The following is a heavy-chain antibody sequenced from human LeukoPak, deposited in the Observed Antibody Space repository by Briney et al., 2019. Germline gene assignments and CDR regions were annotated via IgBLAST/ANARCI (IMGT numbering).Heavy chain of an antibody. CDR2: ISHNENT. CDR3: ASSGSRWLIDKTYSPY. D-gene: IGHD3-22*01. J-gene: IGHJ4*02. Sequence: PSETLSLTCAVYGGYFSGYYWNWIRQPPGKGLEWIGEISHNENTNYSPSLKSRLTISIDTSKNQFSLKLSSVTAADTAVYYCASSGSRWLIDKTYSPYWGQGTLVTVSS. V-gene: IGHV4-34*01. CDR1: GGYFSGYY.